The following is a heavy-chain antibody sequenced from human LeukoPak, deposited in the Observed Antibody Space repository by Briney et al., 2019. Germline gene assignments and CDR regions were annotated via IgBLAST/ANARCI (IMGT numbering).Heavy chain of an antibody. J-gene: IGHJ4*02. Sequence: GGSLRLSCAASGFTFSSYSMNWVRQAPGKGLEWVSYISSSSSTIYYTDSVKGRFTIPRDNAKNSLYLQMNSLRAEDTAVYYCAREGLAAASDYWGQGTLVTVSS. D-gene: IGHD6-13*01. CDR1: GFTFSSYS. V-gene: IGHV3-48*01. CDR2: ISSSSSTI. CDR3: AREGLAAASDY.